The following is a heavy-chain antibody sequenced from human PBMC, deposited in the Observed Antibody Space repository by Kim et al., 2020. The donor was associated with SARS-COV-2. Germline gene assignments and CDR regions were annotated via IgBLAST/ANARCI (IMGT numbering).Heavy chain of an antibody. CDR3: AKDTGFGDIVVVPAAIFVSGYFDL. D-gene: IGHD2-2*02. CDR1: GFTFSSYA. J-gene: IGHJ2*01. V-gene: IGHV3-23*01. Sequence: GGSLRLSCAASGFTFSSYAMSWVRQAPGKGLEWVSAISGSGGSTYYADSVKGRFTISRDNSKNTLYLQMNSLRAEDTAVYYCAKDTGFGDIVVVPAAIFVSGYFDLWGRGTLVTVSS. CDR2: ISGSGGST.